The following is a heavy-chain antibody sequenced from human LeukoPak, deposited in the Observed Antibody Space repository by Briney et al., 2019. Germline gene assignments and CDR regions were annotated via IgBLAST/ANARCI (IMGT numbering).Heavy chain of an antibody. CDR3: ARGYYSQSSVPYFEY. J-gene: IGHJ4*02. Sequence: GASVTVSCKASGYTFTSYYMQWVRQAPGQGLEWMGVINPSGGSTSYAQKFQGRVTMTRDTSTNTVYMELSSLRSEDTAVYYCARGYYSQSSVPYFEYWGQETLVTVSS. CDR2: INPSGGST. V-gene: IGHV1-46*01. CDR1: GYTFTSYY. D-gene: IGHD2-21*01.